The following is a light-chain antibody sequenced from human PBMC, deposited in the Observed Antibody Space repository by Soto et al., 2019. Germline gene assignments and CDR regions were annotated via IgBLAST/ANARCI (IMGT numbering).Light chain of an antibody. J-gene: IGKJ1*01. V-gene: IGKV3-20*01. CDR2: DAS. CDR1: QSIDKNY. Sequence: ALTQSPGTLSLSPGARATLSCRASQSIDKNYLTWYQQKPGQAPRVLIYDASTRATGIPDRFSGSGSGTDFTLTISRLEPEDFAVYYCQQYGSSPWTFGQGTKVDIK. CDR3: QQYGSSPWT.